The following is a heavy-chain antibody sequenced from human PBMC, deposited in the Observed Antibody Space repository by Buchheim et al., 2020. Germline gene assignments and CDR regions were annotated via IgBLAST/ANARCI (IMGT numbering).Heavy chain of an antibody. CDR1: GFTFRDYY. V-gene: IGHV3-11*04. Sequence: QVQLVESGGGLVKPGGSLRLSCAASGFTFRDYYMSWIRQAPGKGLEWVSYITDTAGTIYYADFVKGRFSISRDNARNLLYLQMNSLRAEDTAVYYCARVIVARYYYYYGMDVWGQGTT. CDR3: ARVIVARYYYYYGMDV. D-gene: IGHD2-15*01. CDR2: ITDTAGTI. J-gene: IGHJ6*02.